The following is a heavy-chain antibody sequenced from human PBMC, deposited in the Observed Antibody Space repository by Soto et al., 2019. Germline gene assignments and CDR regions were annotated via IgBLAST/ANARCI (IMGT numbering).Heavy chain of an antibody. V-gene: IGHV4-39*01. CDR1: GGSISSSSYY. CDR3: ARPGQPYYYYGMDV. J-gene: IGHJ6*02. Sequence: PSETLSLTCTVSGGSISSSSYYWGWIRQPPGKGLEWIGSIYYSGSTYYNPSLKSRVTISVDTSKNQFSLKLSSVTAADTAVYYCARPGQPYYYYGMDVWGQGTTVTVSS. CDR2: IYYSGST. D-gene: IGHD2-2*01.